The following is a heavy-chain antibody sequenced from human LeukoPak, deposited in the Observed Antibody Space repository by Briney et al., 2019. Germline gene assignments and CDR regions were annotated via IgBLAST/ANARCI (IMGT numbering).Heavy chain of an antibody. CDR2: INHSGNT. D-gene: IGHD5-18*01. J-gene: IGHJ5*02. CDR3: ARGRYIAMVTNWFDP. V-gene: IGHV4-34*01. CDR1: GFTFSSYA. Sequence: GSLRLSCAASGFTFSSYAMSWVRQAPGKGLEWIGEINHSGNTNYNPSLKSRVTISVDTSKNQFSLKLSSVTAADTAVYYCARGRYIAMVTNWFDPWGQGTLVTVSS.